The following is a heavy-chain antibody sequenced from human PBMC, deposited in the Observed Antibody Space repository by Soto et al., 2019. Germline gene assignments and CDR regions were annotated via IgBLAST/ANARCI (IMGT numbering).Heavy chain of an antibody. J-gene: IGHJ6*03. CDR2: ISGSGGST. V-gene: IGHV3-23*01. CDR3: AKDGGSIAAAGWGGTYCYMDV. CDR1: GFTFSSYA. D-gene: IGHD6-13*01. Sequence: GGSLRLSCAASGFTFSSYAMSWVRQAPGKGLEWVSAISGSGGSTYYADSVKGRFTISRDNSKNTLYLQMNSLRAEDTAVYYCAKDGGSIAAAGWGGTYCYMDVWGKGTTVTVSS.